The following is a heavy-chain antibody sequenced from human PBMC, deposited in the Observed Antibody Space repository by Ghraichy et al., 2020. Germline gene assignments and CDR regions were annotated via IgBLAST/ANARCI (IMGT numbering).Heavy chain of an antibody. D-gene: IGHD3-10*01. V-gene: IGHV3-66*01. CDR1: GFTVSNNY. Sequence: GGSLRLSCAASGFTVSNNYVTWVRQAPGKGLEWVSTIYSTGNTYYADSVKGRFSISRDTSQNSVYLQMNSLTVEDTAAYYCARGGISDPSASFHFDYWGQGTLVTVSS. CDR3: ARGGISDPSASFHFDY. CDR2: IYSTGNT. J-gene: IGHJ4*02.